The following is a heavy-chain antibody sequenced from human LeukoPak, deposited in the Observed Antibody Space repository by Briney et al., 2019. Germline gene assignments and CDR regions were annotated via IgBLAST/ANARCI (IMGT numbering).Heavy chain of an antibody. D-gene: IGHD1-26*01. J-gene: IGHJ4*02. CDR2: IYYSGST. CDR1: GGSISSSSYY. CDR3: ARDPRATYFDY. V-gene: IGHV4-39*07. Sequence: SETLSLTCTVSGGSISSSSYYRGWIRQPPGKGLEWIGSIYYSGSTYYNPSLKSRVTISVDTSKNQFSLKLSSVTAADTAVYYCARDPRATYFDYWGQGTLVTVSS.